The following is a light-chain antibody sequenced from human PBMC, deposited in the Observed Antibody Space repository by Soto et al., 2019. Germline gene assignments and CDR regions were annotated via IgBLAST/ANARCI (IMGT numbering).Light chain of an antibody. Sequence: EIVLTQSPATLSLSPGERATLSCRASQSVSSYLAWYQQKPGQAPRLLIYDASNRATGIPARFRGSGSWTDFTLTISSLEPEDFAVYDGQQRSNWTPYTFGHGTKLEIK. V-gene: IGKV3-11*01. CDR1: QSVSSY. J-gene: IGKJ2*01. CDR2: DAS. CDR3: QQRSNWTPYT.